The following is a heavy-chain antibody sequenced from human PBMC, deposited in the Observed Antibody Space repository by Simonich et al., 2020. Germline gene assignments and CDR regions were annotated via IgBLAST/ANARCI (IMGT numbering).Heavy chain of an antibody. J-gene: IGHJ4*02. Sequence: QLQLQESGPGLVKPSETLSLTCTVSGGSISSSSYYWGWIRQPPGKGLEWIGSIYYMGSTYYNPSLKIRGTISVDTSKNQFSLKLSSVTAADTAVYYCARWAYSSSYFDYWGQGTLVTVSS. CDR2: IYYMGST. D-gene: IGHD6-6*01. CDR1: GGSISSSSYY. V-gene: IGHV4-39*01. CDR3: ARWAYSSSYFDY.